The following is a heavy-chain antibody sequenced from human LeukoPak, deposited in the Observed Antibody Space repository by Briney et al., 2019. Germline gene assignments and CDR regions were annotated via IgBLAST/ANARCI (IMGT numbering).Heavy chain of an antibody. V-gene: IGHV3-30*02. Sequence: GGSLRLSCVASGFTFSSYGMHWVRQAPGKGLEWVSFIRYGGSNKYYADSVKGRLTISRDNSKNTLYLQMNSLRAEDTAVYYCAKDLAMVRGVIPSFDYWGQGTLVTVSS. CDR2: IRYGGSNK. CDR1: GFTFSSYG. J-gene: IGHJ4*02. CDR3: AKDLAMVRGVIPSFDY. D-gene: IGHD3-10*01.